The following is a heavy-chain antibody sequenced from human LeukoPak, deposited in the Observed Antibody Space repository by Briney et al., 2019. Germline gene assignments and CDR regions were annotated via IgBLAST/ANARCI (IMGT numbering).Heavy chain of an antibody. J-gene: IGHJ4*02. CDR3: AKGWQSIAVTYYFDH. CDR1: GFTFSSYG. V-gene: IGHV3-30*02. Sequence: GGSLRLSCAASGFTFSSYGMHWVRQAPGKGLEWVAFIRYDGSNKYYADSVKGRFTISRDNSKNTLYLQMNSLRAEDTAVYYCAKGWQSIAVTYYFDHWGQGTLVTVSS. D-gene: IGHD6-19*01. CDR2: IRYDGSNK.